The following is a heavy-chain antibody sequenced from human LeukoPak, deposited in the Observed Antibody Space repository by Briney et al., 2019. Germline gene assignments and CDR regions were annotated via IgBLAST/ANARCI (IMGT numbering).Heavy chain of an antibody. CDR3: ARESSGWHDFDY. CDR1: GFTFSSYA. D-gene: IGHD6-19*01. J-gene: IGHJ4*02. CDR2: ISGSGGST. Sequence: PGGSLRLSCAASGFTFSSYAMSWVRQAPGKGLEWVSAISGSGGSTYYADSVKGRFTISRDNAKNSLYLQMNSLRAEDTAVYYCARESSGWHDFDYWGQGTLVTVSS. V-gene: IGHV3-23*01.